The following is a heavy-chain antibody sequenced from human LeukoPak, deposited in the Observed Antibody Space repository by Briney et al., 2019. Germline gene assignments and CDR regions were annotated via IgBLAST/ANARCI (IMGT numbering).Heavy chain of an antibody. D-gene: IGHD4-17*01. Sequence: GGSLRLSCAASGFTFSSYSMNWVRQAPGKGLEWVSSISSSSSYIHYADSVKGRFTISRDNAKNSLYLQMNSLRAEDTAVYYCAKGYGETSTWGQGTLVTVSS. J-gene: IGHJ5*02. CDR1: GFTFSSYS. CDR2: ISSSSSYI. CDR3: AKGYGETST. V-gene: IGHV3-21*04.